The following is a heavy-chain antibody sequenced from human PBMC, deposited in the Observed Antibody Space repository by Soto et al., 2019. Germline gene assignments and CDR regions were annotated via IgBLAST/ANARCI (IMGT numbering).Heavy chain of an antibody. V-gene: IGHV4-31*03. Sequence: SETLSLTCTVSGGSISSGGYYWSWIRQHPGKGLEWIGYIYYSGSTYYNPSLKSRVTISVDTSKNQFSLKLSSVTAADTAVYYCARDARAGSGSYYDIANWFDPWGQGTLVTVSS. CDR1: GGSISSGGYY. CDR2: IYYSGST. J-gene: IGHJ5*02. D-gene: IGHD3-10*01. CDR3: ARDARAGSGSYYDIANWFDP.